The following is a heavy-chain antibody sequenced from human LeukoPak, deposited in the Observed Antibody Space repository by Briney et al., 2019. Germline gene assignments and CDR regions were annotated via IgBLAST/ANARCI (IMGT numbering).Heavy chain of an antibody. V-gene: IGHV1-8*01. D-gene: IGHD3-3*01. CDR2: MNPNSGNI. Sequence: ASVKVSCKASRDSFTNYDINWGPQATGHRLGCMGWMNPNSGNIGYAHKFQRRLTMIRNTSINTTYMELRSLTSEDTAVYYCVRTAGIFGSGAYYFDSWGQGTLVTVSS. J-gene: IGHJ4*02. CDR3: VRTAGIFGSGAYYFDS. CDR1: RDSFTNYD.